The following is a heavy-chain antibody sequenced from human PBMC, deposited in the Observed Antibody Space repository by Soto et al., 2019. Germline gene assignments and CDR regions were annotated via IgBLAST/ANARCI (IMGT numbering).Heavy chain of an antibody. Sequence: GGSLRLSCAASGFSFSTYAMTWVRQAPGKGLEWVSVVSYSGDTTYYAESVKARFTISRDNSKNTLYLQMNSLRGDDTAVYYCAKVYGSGSRPYYYGMDVWGKGTTVTVSS. D-gene: IGHD2-15*01. CDR2: VSYSGDTT. CDR1: GFSFSTYA. J-gene: IGHJ6*04. V-gene: IGHV3-23*01. CDR3: AKVYGSGSRPYYYGMDV.